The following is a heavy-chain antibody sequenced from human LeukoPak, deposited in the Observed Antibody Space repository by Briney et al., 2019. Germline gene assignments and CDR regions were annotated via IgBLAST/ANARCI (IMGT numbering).Heavy chain of an antibody. D-gene: IGHD1-1*01. V-gene: IGHV1-46*01. Sequence: ASVKVSCKASGGTFTNYYIHWVRQAPGQGLEWMGIINPGGGSATYAQKFQGRVTMTSDTSTSTVYMDLISLRSEDTAVYYCARDSGFGYFDFWGQGTLVTVSS. CDR1: GGTFTNYY. CDR3: ARDSGFGYFDF. CDR2: INPGGGSA. J-gene: IGHJ4*02.